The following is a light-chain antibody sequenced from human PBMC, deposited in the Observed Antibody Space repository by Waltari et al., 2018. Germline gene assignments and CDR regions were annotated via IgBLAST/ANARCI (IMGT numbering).Light chain of an antibody. Sequence: DIQMTQSPSSLSASVGDRVTITCRASQRIDNYVKWYQQRPGKAPKLLIFAESRLQSGVPARFSGSGSGTEFTLSISTLQPEDFATYFCQQSDSVPRTFGQGTRVEI. CDR2: AES. J-gene: IGKJ1*01. V-gene: IGKV1-39*01. CDR1: QRIDNY. CDR3: QQSDSVPRT.